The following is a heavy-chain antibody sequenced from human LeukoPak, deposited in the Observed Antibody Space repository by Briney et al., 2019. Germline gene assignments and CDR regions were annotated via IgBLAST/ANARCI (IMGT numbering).Heavy chain of an antibody. CDR3: ARDYSSVAFDI. D-gene: IGHD5-18*01. V-gene: IGHV3-48*03. J-gene: IGHJ3*02. CDR2: ISSSGSTI. CDR1: GFTFSSYE. Sequence: PGGSLRLSCAASGFTFSSYEMNWVRQAPGKGLEWVSYISSSGSTIYYADSVKGRFTISRDNAKNSLYLQMNSLRAEDTAVYYCARDYSSVAFDIWGQGTIVTVSS.